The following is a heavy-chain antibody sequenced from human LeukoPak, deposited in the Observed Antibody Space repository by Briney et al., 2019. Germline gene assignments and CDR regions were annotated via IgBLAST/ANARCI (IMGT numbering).Heavy chain of an antibody. Sequence: PGGSLRLPCAASGLTFDSYTMTWVRQAPGKGVEWVSSISGRSGYIYYADSMKGRFTISRGNPKSSLYLQINSLGPEDTATYYCARVGERRPGSSESFFPARFDSWGQGTLVIVSS. D-gene: IGHD3-10*01. CDR3: ARVGERRPGSSESFFPARFDS. CDR1: GLTFDSYT. V-gene: IGHV3-21*01. J-gene: IGHJ4*02. CDR2: ISGRSGYI.